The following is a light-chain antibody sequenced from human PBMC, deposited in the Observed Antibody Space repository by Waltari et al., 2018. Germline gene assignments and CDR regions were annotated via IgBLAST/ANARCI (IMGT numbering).Light chain of an antibody. Sequence: KSSQSVLYSSNNKNYLAWYQQKPGQPPKLLICWASIRESGVPDRFSGSGSGTDFTLTISSLQAEDVAVYYCQQYYSTPPTFGQGTKVEIK. CDR1: QSVLYSSNNKNY. J-gene: IGKJ1*01. CDR2: WAS. CDR3: QQYYSTPPT. V-gene: IGKV4-1*01.